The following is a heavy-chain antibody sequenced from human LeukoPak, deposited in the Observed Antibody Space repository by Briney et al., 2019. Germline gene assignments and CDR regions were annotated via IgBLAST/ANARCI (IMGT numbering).Heavy chain of an antibody. V-gene: IGHV3-33*01. D-gene: IGHD1-26*01. CDR2: IWYDGSNK. Sequence: GGSLRLSCAASGVTFSSYGMHCVRQAPGKGLEWVAVIWYDGSNKYFADSVRGRFTISRDNSKNTLYLQMNSLRAEDTAVYYCARAPLRSGSSYYFDYWGQGTLVTVSS. CDR3: ARAPLRSGSSYYFDY. J-gene: IGHJ4*02. CDR1: GVTFSSYG.